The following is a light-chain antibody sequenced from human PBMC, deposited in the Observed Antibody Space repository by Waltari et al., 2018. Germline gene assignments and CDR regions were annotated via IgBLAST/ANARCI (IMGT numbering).Light chain of an antibody. CDR3: MQALQTPPT. CDR1: QSLLHSDGYLY. Sequence: DSVMTQSPLPLPVTPGEPASLSSRSSQSLLHSDGYLYLDWYLQKPGQSPQLLIYLGSNRASGIPDRFSGSGSGTDNTLKISRVEAEDVGVYYCMQALQTPPTFGQGTKVEIK. CDR2: LGS. J-gene: IGKJ1*01. V-gene: IGKV2-28*01.